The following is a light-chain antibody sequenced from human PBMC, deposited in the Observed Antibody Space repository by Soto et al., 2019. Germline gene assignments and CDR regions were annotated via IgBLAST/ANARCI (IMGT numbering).Light chain of an antibody. Sequence: EIVLTQSPATLSLSPGERDTLSCRASQSVSSYLAWYQQKPGQAPRLLIYDASNRATGIPARFSGSGSGTDFTLTISSLAPEDFAVYYCQQRSNWPPTFGGGTKVEIK. V-gene: IGKV3-11*01. CDR1: QSVSSY. CDR2: DAS. CDR3: QQRSNWPPT. J-gene: IGKJ4*01.